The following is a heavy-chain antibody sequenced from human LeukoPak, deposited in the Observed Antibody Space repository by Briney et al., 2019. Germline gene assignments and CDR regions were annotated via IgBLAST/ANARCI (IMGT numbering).Heavy chain of an antibody. CDR3: ARLDYSHFDY. J-gene: IGHJ4*02. CDR2: ISYSGST. V-gene: IGHV4-59*01. CDR1: GGSISRYY. D-gene: IGHD3-16*01. Sequence: SETLSLTCTVSGGSISRYYWSWIRQPPGKGLEWIGYISYSGSTKYNPSLMSRVTISVDTSKNQFSLKLSSATAADTAVYYCARLDYSHFDYWSQGTVVTVSS.